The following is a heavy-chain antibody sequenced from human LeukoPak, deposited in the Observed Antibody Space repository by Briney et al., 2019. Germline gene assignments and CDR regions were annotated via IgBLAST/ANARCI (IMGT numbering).Heavy chain of an antibody. D-gene: IGHD3-3*01. Sequence: GGSLRLSCAASGFTFSSYGMHWVRQAPGKGLEWVAFIRYDGSNKYYADSVKGRFTISRDNSKNTLYLQMNSLRAEDTAVYYCASQAMYYDFWSGHFDYWGQGTLVTVSS. CDR3: ASQAMYYDFWSGHFDY. CDR1: GFTFSSYG. J-gene: IGHJ4*02. V-gene: IGHV3-30*02. CDR2: IRYDGSNK.